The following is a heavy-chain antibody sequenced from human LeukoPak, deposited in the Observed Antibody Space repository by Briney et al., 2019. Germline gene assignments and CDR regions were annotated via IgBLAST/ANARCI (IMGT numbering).Heavy chain of an antibody. V-gene: IGHV4-39*01. D-gene: IGHD3-10*01. Sequence: PSETLSLTCTVSGGSISSISYFWGWLRQPPGKGLEWIGSIYYSGSTYYNPSLKSRVTISVDTSKNQYSLKLSSVTAADTAVYYCASRVRSSPDYWGQGTLVTVSS. CDR3: ASRVRSSPDY. J-gene: IGHJ4*02. CDR1: GGSISSISYF. CDR2: IYYSGST.